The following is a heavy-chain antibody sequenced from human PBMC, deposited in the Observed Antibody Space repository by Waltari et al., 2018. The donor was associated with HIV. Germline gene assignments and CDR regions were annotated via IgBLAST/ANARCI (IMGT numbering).Heavy chain of an antibody. CDR1: HFSVAGKH. CDR3: ATGVRYYGP. V-gene: IGHV3-53*01. Sequence: ESGGRLIQAGGSLGLSCTAPHFSVAGKHVTCSRQTPGGSLEWVAVIYPDDTTHYADSVSGRFTISRAKSRTTVLLLMNGLFVDDTATYFCATGVRYYGPWGQGTRVTVSS. D-gene: IGHD3-10*01. CDR2: IYPDDTT. J-gene: IGHJ5*02.